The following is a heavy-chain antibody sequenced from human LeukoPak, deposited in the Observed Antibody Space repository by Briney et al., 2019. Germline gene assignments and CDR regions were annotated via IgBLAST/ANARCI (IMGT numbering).Heavy chain of an antibody. CDR3: ARAPGDVTIFGVVDGKAFDI. V-gene: IGHV3-20*04. D-gene: IGHD3-3*01. CDR1: GFTFSRYG. J-gene: IGHJ3*02. Sequence: GGSLRLSCAASGFTFSRYGMHWVRQAPGKGLEWVSGINWNGGSTGYADSVKGRFTISRDNAKNSLYLQMNSLRAEDTALYYCARAPGDVTIFGVVDGKAFDIWGQGTMVTVSS. CDR2: INWNGGST.